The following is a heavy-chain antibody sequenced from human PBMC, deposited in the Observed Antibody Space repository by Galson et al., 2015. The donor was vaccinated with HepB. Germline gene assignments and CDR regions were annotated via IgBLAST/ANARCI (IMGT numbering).Heavy chain of an antibody. CDR1: GFTFSSYA. D-gene: IGHD3-3*02. Sequence: SLRLSCAASGFTFSSYAMHWVRQAPGKGLEWVAVISYDGSNKYYADSVKGRFTISRDNSKNTLYLQMNSLRAEDTAVYYCARDPGTLAYYYYGMDVWGQGTTVTVSS. V-gene: IGHV3-30-3*01. CDR2: ISYDGSNK. CDR3: ARDPGTLAYYYYGMDV. J-gene: IGHJ6*02.